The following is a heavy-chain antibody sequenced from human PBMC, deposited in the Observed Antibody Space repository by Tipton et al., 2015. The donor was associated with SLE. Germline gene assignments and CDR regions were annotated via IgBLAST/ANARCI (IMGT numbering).Heavy chain of an antibody. V-gene: IGHV4-38-2*01. Sequence: TLSLTCAVSGFYVSDGFYWGWIRQPPGKGLERIASIYHSGLTYSNPSLKSRIAFSVDTSKNQFSLRLSSVTAADTAVYYCARQSVHGASYFYYMDVWGKGTTVTVSS. J-gene: IGHJ6*03. CDR2: IYHSGLT. CDR1: GFYVSDGFY. D-gene: IGHD4/OR15-4a*01. CDR3: ARQSVHGASYFYYMDV.